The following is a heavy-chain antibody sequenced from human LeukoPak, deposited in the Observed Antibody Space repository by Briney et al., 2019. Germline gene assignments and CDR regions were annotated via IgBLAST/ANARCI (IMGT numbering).Heavy chain of an antibody. CDR2: IIPIFRTT. J-gene: IGHJ3*02. D-gene: IGHD2-2*01. CDR1: GGTFSTYA. Sequence: ASVKVSCKASGGTFSTYAISWVRQAPGQGLEWMGGIIPIFRTTNYAQKFQGRVTITADESTSTAYMELSSLRSDDTAVYYCARIGAEYCSSTSCYHDAFDIWGQGTMVTVSS. V-gene: IGHV1-69*01. CDR3: ARIGAEYCSSTSCYHDAFDI.